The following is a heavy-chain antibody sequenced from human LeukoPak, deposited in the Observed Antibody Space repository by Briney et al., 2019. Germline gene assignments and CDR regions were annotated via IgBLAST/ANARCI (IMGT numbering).Heavy chain of an antibody. CDR2: INPSGGST. J-gene: IGHJ5*02. V-gene: IGHV1-46*01. CDR3: ARDWVYCSSTSCPDVNWFDP. D-gene: IGHD2-2*01. CDR1: GYTFTSYA. Sequence: GASVKVSCKPSGYTFTSYAMSWVRQAPGQGLEWMGIINPSGGSTSYAQKFQGRVTMTRDTSTSTVYMELSSLRSEDTAVYYCARDWVYCSSTSCPDVNWFDPWGQGTLVTVSS.